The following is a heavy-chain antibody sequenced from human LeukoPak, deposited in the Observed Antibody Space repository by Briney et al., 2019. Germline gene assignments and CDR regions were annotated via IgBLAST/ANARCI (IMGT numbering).Heavy chain of an antibody. V-gene: IGHV6-1*01. CDR2: TYYASKWYR. CDR3: VRGQFSAFDI. D-gene: IGHD3-3*01. J-gene: IGHJ3*02. Sequence: SQTLSLTCAISGDSISGNSVAWNWIRQSPSRGLEWLGRTYYASKWYRDYATSVKSRITVNPDTSKNQFSLQLNSVTPEDTAVYYCVRGQFSAFDIWGQGTMVTVTS. CDR1: GDSISGNSVA.